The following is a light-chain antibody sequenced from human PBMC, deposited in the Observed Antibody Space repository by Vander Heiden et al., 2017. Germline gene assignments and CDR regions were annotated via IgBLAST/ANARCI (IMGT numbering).Light chain of an antibody. V-gene: IGKV3-11*01. Sequence: EVVLTQSPATLSSSAGERATITCRASQSVGSYVAWYQQKPGQAPRLLIYDASNRATGIPARFSGSGSGTDFTLTISSLEPEDFALYYCQQRKTWPPLTFGGGTKVEI. J-gene: IGKJ4*01. CDR1: QSVGSY. CDR2: DAS. CDR3: QQRKTWPPLT.